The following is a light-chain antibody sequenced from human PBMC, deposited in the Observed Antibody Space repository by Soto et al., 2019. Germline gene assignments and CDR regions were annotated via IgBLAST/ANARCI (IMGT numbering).Light chain of an antibody. Sequence: QSALTQPASVSGSPGQSITISCSGTSSDVGGYTYVSWYQQHPGKAPKLIIYEVSNRPSGVSNRFSGSKSGNTASLTISGLQAEDEADYYCNSYRGSSTPRYVFGTGTKLTVL. CDR1: SSDVGGYTY. J-gene: IGLJ1*01. CDR2: EVS. CDR3: NSYRGSSTPRYV. V-gene: IGLV2-14*01.